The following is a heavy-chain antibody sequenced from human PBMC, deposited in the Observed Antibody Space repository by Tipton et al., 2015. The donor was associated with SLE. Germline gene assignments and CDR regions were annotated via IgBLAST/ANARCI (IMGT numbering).Heavy chain of an antibody. CDR1: GYSISSGFY. D-gene: IGHD5-24*01. V-gene: IGHV4-38-2*02. CDR3: VRGDGYNFDY. J-gene: IGHJ4*02. CDR2: IYHSGST. Sequence: TLSLTCTVSGYSISSGFYWGWIRQPPGKGLEWIGNIYHSGSTFYNPSLKSRVTISVDTSKNQFSLKLSSVTAADTAVYYCVRGDGYNFDYWGQGTPVTVSS.